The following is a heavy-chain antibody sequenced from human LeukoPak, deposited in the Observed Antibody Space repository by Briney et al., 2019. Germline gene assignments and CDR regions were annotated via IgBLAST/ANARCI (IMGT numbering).Heavy chain of an antibody. CDR2: IYAGGST. J-gene: IGHJ5*01. CDR3: VREGYYGSAALYS. D-gene: IGHD3-10*01. CDR1: GFTVSTTY. Sequence: PGGSLRLSCAASGFTVSTTYMSWVRQAPGKGLEWVSVIYAGGSTYYADSVKGRFTISRDNSKNTLYLQMNSLRAEDTAVYYCVREGYYGSAALYSWGHGTLVTVSS. V-gene: IGHV3-66*01.